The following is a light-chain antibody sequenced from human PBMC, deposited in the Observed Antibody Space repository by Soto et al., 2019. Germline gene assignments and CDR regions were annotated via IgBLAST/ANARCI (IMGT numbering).Light chain of an antibody. CDR1: QDVSEL. V-gene: IGKV1-33*01. CDR2: AAS. J-gene: IGKJ4*01. Sequence: DIQMTQSPSSLSASVGDRVTITCQASQDVSELLNRYQHKPGKAPKLLIYAASNLGTGVPSRFSGTGSGTHFTFTTSSLQPEYFATYFCQQCNGFPTFGGGTQVQIK. CDR3: QQCNGFPT.